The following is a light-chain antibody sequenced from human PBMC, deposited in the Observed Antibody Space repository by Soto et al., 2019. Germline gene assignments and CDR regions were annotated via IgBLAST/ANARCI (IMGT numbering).Light chain of an antibody. CDR1: LSVLYSSNNKNY. CDR2: WAS. CDR3: QQYYSTPIT. V-gene: IGKV4-1*01. Sequence: DIVMTHSPDSLAVSLGERATINCKSSLSVLYSSNNKNYLAWYQQKPGQPPKLLIYWASTRESGVPDRFSGSGSGTDFTLTISSLQAEDVAVYYCQQYYSTPITFGQGTRLEIK. J-gene: IGKJ5*01.